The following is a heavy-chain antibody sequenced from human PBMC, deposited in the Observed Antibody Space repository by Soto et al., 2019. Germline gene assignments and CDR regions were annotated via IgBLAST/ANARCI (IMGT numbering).Heavy chain of an antibody. CDR1: GYTFTTYP. CDR3: ARKDYYRSGIYYFDS. J-gene: IGHJ4*02. D-gene: IGHD3-10*01. V-gene: IGHV1-3*01. Sequence: QVQLVQSGAEVKKPGASVKVSCKASGYTFTTYPIHWVRQAPGQGLEWMGWINPGNGDRDYLQKFQGRVTVTRDTSARTAYMELSSLTSDDTAVYYCARKDYYRSGIYYFDSWGQGTLVTVSS. CDR2: INPGNGDR.